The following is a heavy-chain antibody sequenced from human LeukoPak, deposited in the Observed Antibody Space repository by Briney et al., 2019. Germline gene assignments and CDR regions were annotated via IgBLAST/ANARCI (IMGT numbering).Heavy chain of an antibody. J-gene: IGHJ6*03. CDR3: ARGRVSSSTWYSTYYYYFYMDV. Sequence: PSETLSLTCAVYGGSFSGYYWSWIRQPPGKGLEWIGEINHSGSTNYNPSLKSRVTISVDTSKNQFSLKLSSATAADTAVYFCARGRVSSSTWYSTYYYYFYMDVRGKGTTVTVSS. D-gene: IGHD6-13*01. CDR2: INHSGST. V-gene: IGHV4-34*01. CDR1: GGSFSGYY.